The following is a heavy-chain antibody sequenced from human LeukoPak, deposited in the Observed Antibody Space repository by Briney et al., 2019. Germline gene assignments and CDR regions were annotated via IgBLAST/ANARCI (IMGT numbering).Heavy chain of an antibody. CDR1: GGSISSYY. J-gene: IGHJ3*02. D-gene: IGHD2-21*01. CDR2: FYTSGST. CDR3: ARAFDCGGDCYLDAFDI. V-gene: IGHV4-4*07. Sequence: SETLSLTCTVSGGSISSYYWSWIRQPAGKGLEWIGRFYTSGSTNYNPSLKSRVTMSVDTSKNQFSLKLSSVTAADTAVYYCARAFDCGGDCYLDAFDIWGQGTMVTVSS.